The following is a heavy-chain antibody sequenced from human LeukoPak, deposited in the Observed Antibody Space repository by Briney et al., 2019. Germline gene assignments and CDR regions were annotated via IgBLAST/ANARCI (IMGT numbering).Heavy chain of an antibody. V-gene: IGHV3-53*01. J-gene: IGHJ4*02. D-gene: IGHD4/OR15-4a*01. Sequence: GGSLRLSCAASGFTVSSNYMSWVRQAPGKGLEWVSVIYSGGSTYYADSVKGRFTTSRDNSKNTLYLQMNSLRAEDTAVYYCARAGYGAGYYFDYWGQGTLVTVSS. CDR2: IYSGGST. CDR1: GFTVSSNY. CDR3: ARAGYGAGYYFDY.